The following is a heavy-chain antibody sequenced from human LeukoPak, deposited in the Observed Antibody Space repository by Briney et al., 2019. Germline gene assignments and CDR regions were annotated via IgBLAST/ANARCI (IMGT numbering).Heavy chain of an antibody. CDR1: GYTFTIYY. V-gene: IGHV1-2*02. J-gene: IGHJ4*02. Sequence: ASVKVSCKASGYTFTIYYIHWVRQAPGEGLEWLGWINPNNGGTDSAENFQGRVIMTKDTSISTAYMELRGLRSDDTAVYYCARDKDPTVFDSWGRGTLVTVSS. CDR2: INPNNGGT. D-gene: IGHD2-15*01. CDR3: ARDKDPTVFDS.